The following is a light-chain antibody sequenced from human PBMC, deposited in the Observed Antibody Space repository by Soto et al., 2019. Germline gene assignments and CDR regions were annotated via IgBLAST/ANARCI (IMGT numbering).Light chain of an antibody. CDR3: QQSSNWQGT. J-gene: IGKJ1*01. V-gene: IGKV3-11*01. Sequence: KTSAAALSLSKRERATLSCMASQSVSTYLAWYQQKAGRPPRLLIYDASKRAPGIPARFSGSGSGTDFTLTISSLEPEDFAVYYCQQSSNWQGTFGRGTKVDIK. CDR2: DAS. CDR1: QSVSTY.